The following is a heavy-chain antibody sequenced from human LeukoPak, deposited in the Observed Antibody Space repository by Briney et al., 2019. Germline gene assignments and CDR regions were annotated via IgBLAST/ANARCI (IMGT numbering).Heavy chain of an antibody. V-gene: IGHV1-69*13. CDR1: GGTFTSYA. CDR3: ARTSGSGWYDFDY. J-gene: IGHJ4*02. CDR2: IIHIFRTA. Sequence: SVKLSCKASGGTFTSYAISWVRQAPGQGLEWRGGIIHIFRTANYAQKSQGRVTITADESTRTAYMELSSLRSEDTAVYYCARTSGSGWYDFDYWGQGTLVTVSS. D-gene: IGHD6-19*01.